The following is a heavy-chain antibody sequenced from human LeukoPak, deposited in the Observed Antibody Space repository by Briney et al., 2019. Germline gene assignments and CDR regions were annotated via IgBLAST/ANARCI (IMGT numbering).Heavy chain of an antibody. CDR1: GFTFSDYS. D-gene: IGHD2-15*01. CDR2: ISGSGGST. Sequence: GGSLRLSCAASGFTFSDYSMNWVRQAPGKGLEWVSAISGSGGSTYYADSVKGRFTISRDNSKNTLYLQMNSLRAEDTALYYCAKDAVAGGFYFDYWGQGTLVTVSS. CDR3: AKDAVAGGFYFDY. J-gene: IGHJ4*02. V-gene: IGHV3-23*01.